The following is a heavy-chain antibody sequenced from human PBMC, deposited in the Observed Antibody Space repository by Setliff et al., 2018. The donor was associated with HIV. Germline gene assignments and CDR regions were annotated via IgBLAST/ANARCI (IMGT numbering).Heavy chain of an antibody. D-gene: IGHD6-6*01. CDR2: IFHSGDT. V-gene: IGHV4-31*03. CDR1: GVSVGSGDYY. Sequence: PSETLSLTCSVSGVSVGSGDYYWHWIRQHPEKALEWIRYIFHSGDTYYNPSLKSRISMSVDTSKNQFSLELTSLTAADTAVYYCATRPRIAARPFDYWGQGMLVTVSS. CDR3: ATRPRIAARPFDY. J-gene: IGHJ4*02.